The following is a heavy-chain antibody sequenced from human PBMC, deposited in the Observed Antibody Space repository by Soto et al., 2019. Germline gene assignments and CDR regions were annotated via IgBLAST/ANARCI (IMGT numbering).Heavy chain of an antibody. V-gene: IGHV3-64D*06. Sequence: AGGSLRLSCSASGFRFSDSAMHWVRQAPGKAPEYVSAIRTHGRDTYYADSVKGRFIISRDNSRSTVQLEMNSLRTEDTAVCYFVRDIFGVIIFDSGGKGTPVTVSS. CDR3: VRDIFGVIIFDS. CDR2: IRTHGRDT. D-gene: IGHD3-3*02. J-gene: IGHJ4*02. CDR1: GFRFSDSA.